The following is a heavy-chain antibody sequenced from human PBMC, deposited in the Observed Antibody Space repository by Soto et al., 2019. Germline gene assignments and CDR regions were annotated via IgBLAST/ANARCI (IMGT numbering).Heavy chain of an antibody. CDR2: INSVSGGT. CDR3: ARGGSYYAH. D-gene: IGHD3-10*01. J-gene: IGHJ4*02. CDR1: GNTHTIYF. V-gene: IGHV1-2*02. Sequence: RASVKVSCKASGNTHTIYFIHWLRQARGQGLEWMGWINSVSGGTNYAHKFQGRVTMTRDTSTTTAFMELSGLRSDDTAVYFCARGGSYYAHWGQGTLVTVSS.